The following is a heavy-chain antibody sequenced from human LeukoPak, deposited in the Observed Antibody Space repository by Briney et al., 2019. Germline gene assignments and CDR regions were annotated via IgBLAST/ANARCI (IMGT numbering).Heavy chain of an antibody. V-gene: IGHV1-2*02. CDR1: GYTFTCYY. J-gene: IGHJ6*03. CDR3: AXXXAXXXGXXPYXYYYYMXV. CDR2: INPNSGGT. Sequence: VKVXXXASGYTFTCYYMHWVRQAPGQGLEWMGWINPNSGGTNYAQKFQARVTMTRDTSISTAYMELSRLTSDDTAVYYCAXXXAXXXGXXPYXYYYYMXVWGKGTTVTVSS. D-gene: IGHD6-19*01.